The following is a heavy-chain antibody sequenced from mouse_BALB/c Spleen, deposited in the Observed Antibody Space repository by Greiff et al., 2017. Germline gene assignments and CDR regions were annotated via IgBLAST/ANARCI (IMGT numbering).Heavy chain of an antibody. J-gene: IGHJ2*01. Sequence: EVNLVESGGGLVKPGGSLKLSCAASGFTFSSYAMSWVRQTPEKRLEWVASISSGGSTYYPDSVKGRFTISRDNARNILYLQMSSLRSEDTAMYYCARGYYDYDYFDYWGQGTTLTVSS. CDR2: ISSGGST. D-gene: IGHD2-4*01. V-gene: IGHV5-6-5*01. CDR3: ARGYYDYDYFDY. CDR1: GFTFSSYA.